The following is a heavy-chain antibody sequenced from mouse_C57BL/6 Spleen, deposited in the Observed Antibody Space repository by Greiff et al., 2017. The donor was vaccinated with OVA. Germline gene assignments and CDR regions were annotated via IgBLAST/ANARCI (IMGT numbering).Heavy chain of an antibody. D-gene: IGHD3-2*02. J-gene: IGHJ3*01. CDR3: ARDSSGYPACFAY. Sequence: QVQLQQPGAELVKPGASVKMSCTASGYTFTSYWITWVKQRPGQGLEWIGDIYPGSGSTKYNEKLKSKATLTVDTSSSTAYMQLSSLTSEDSAVYYCARDSSGYPACFAYWGQGTLVTVSA. CDR2: IYPGSGST. CDR1: GYTFTSYW. V-gene: IGHV1-55*01.